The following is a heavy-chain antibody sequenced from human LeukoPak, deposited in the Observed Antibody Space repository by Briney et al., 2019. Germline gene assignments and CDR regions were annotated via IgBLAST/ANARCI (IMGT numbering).Heavy chain of an antibody. D-gene: IGHD1-26*01. V-gene: IGHV1-46*01. CDR1: GCTFTSYA. CDR3: AREGWELLRCLDY. J-gene: IGHJ4*02. CDR2: INPSGDNT. Sequence: ASVKVSCKASGCTFTSYAMNWVRQAPGQGLEWMGIINPSGDNTWYAQKFQGRVTMTRDMSTSTVYMELSSLRSEDTAVYYCAREGWELLRCLDYWGQGTLVTVSS.